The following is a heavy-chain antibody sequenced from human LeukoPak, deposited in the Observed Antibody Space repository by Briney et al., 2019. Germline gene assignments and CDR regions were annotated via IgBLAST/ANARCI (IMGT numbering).Heavy chain of an antibody. V-gene: IGHV1-69*05. CDR2: IIPIFGTA. Sequence: GASVKVSCKASGGTFSSYAISWVRQAPGQGLEWMGGIIPIFGTANYAQKFQGRVTITTDESTSTAYMELRSLRSDDTAVYYCARTRTITMVRGVKVDWFDPWGQGTLVTVSS. J-gene: IGHJ5*02. CDR3: ARTRTITMVRGVKVDWFDP. D-gene: IGHD3-10*01. CDR1: GGTFSSYA.